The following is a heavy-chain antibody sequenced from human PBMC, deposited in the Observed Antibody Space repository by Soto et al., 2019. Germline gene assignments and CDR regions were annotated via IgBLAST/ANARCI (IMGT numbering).Heavy chain of an antibody. CDR2: ISSSTSYV. D-gene: IGHD2-2*01. V-gene: IGHV3-21*01. Sequence: EVQLVESGGGLVKPGGSLRLSCAASGFTFSRYGMNWVRQAPGKGLEWVSSISSSTSYVYYADSVKGRFSVSRDNAKKILYLEMYALRNEDTAGYYCARDPSEGRVGNWFESWGQGTLVTVSS. J-gene: IGHJ5*01. CDR3: ARDPSEGRVGNWFES. CDR1: GFTFSRYG.